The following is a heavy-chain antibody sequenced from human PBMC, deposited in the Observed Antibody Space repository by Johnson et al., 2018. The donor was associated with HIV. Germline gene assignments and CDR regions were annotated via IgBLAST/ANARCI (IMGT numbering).Heavy chain of an antibody. V-gene: IGHV3-15*01. J-gene: IGHJ3*02. Sequence: VQLVESGGGLVKPGGSLRLSCAASGFTFSNAWMSWVRQAPGKGLEWVGRIKSKTDGGTTDYAAPVKGRFTISRDDSKNMLYLQMNSLKTEDTAVYYCTTDSGWVPLEAFDIWGQGTMVTVSS. CDR1: GFTFSNAW. D-gene: IGHD6-19*01. CDR2: IKSKTDGGTT. CDR3: TTDSGWVPLEAFDI.